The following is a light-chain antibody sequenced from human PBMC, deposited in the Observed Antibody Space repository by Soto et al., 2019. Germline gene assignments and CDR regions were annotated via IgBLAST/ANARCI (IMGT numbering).Light chain of an antibody. V-gene: IGLV2-11*01. J-gene: IGLJ3*02. Sequence: QSVLTQPRSVSGSPGQSVTISCTGTSSDVGGYNYVSWYQLHPGTAPKLMIYDVSKRPSGVPDRFSGSKSGNTASLTISGLQGEDEADYYCCSYAGSYTWVFGGGTKVTVL. CDR3: CSYAGSYTWV. CDR1: SSDVGGYNY. CDR2: DVS.